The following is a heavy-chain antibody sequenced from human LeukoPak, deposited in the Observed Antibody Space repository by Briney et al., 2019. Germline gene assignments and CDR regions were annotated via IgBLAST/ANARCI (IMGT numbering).Heavy chain of an antibody. V-gene: IGHV3-7*03. J-gene: IGHJ4*02. CDR1: GFTFSSYW. CDR2: LNEDGSKR. CDR3: ARAVTSMDGY. D-gene: IGHD5-18*01. Sequence: HTGGSLRLSCAASGFTFSSYWMTWVRQAPGKGLEWVASLNEDGSKRSYVGSVKGRFTISRDSAQKSVYLQMNSLTAEDTAVYYCARAVTSMDGYWGQGTLVTVSS.